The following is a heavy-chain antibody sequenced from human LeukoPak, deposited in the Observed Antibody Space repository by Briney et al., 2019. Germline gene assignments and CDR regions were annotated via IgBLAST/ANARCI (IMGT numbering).Heavy chain of an antibody. D-gene: IGHD1-26*01. V-gene: IGHV3-9*01. J-gene: IGHJ4*02. CDR3: AKGTWSYHFDY. CDR2: ISWNSGSI. Sequence: PGGSLRLSCAASGFTFDDYAMHWVRQAPGKGLEWVSGISWNSGSIGYADSVKGRFTISRDNAKNSLYLQMNSLRAEDTALYYCAKGTWSYHFDYWGQGTLVTVSS. CDR1: GFTFDDYA.